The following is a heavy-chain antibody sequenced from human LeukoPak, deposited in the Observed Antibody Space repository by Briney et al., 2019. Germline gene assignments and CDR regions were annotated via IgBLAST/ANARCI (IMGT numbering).Heavy chain of an antibody. J-gene: IGHJ6*02. CDR1: AGSFSSDY. V-gene: IGHV4-59*01. D-gene: IGHD3-9*01. Sequence: PSETLSLTCSVSAGSFSSDYWSWIRQPPGKGLEWIGYISYSGSTKYNPSLKSRVTISVDTSKKQFSLNLRSVTAADTAVYYCAREDYDISFGMDVWAKGPRSPSP. CDR3: AREDYDISFGMDV. CDR2: ISYSGST.